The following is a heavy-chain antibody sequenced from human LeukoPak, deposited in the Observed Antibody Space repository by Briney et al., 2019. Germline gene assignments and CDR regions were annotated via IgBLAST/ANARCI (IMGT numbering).Heavy chain of an antibody. V-gene: IGHV3-73*01. J-gene: IGHJ4*02. CDR3: TLIRGTLDY. Sequence: GGSLRLSCAASGFTFSGSAMHWVRQASGKGLEWVGRIRSKANSYATAYAASVKGRFTISRDDSKNTAYLQMNSLKTEDTAVYYCTLIRGTLDYWGQGTLVTVSS. CDR2: IRSKANSYAT. CDR1: GFTFSGSA. D-gene: IGHD2-15*01.